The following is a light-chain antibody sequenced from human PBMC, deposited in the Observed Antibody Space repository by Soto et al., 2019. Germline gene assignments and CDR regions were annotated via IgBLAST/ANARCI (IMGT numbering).Light chain of an antibody. CDR2: GNI. J-gene: IGLJ1*01. CDR1: GSNIGAGYD. Sequence: QSVLTQPPSVSGAPGQRVTISCTGSGSNIGAGYDVHWYQQLPGTAPKLLIYGNINRPSGVPDRFSGSKSGTSASLAITGLQAEDEADYYCQSYDSSLSGNYVFGSGTKVTVL. V-gene: IGLV1-40*01. CDR3: QSYDSSLSGNYV.